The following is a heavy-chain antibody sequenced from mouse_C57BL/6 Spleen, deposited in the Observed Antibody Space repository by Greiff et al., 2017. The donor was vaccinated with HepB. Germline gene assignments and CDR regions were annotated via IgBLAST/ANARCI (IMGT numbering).Heavy chain of an antibody. D-gene: IGHD4-1*01. Sequence: VKLMESGGGLVKPGGSLKLSCAASGFTFSSYAMSWVRQTPEKRLEWVATISDGGSYTYYPDNVKGRFTISRDNAKNNLYLQMSHLKSEDTAMYYCARDISNPNWDGDYWGQGTTLTVSS. CDR1: GFTFSSYA. V-gene: IGHV5-4*01. CDR2: ISDGGSYT. CDR3: ARDISNPNWDGDY. J-gene: IGHJ2*01.